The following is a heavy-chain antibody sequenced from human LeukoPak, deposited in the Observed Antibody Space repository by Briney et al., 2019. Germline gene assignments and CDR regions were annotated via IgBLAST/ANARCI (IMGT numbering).Heavy chain of an antibody. CDR3: ARGATDITRWFDP. CDR2: ISRTSESI. Sequence: GGSLRLSCAASGFTFDDYSMSWVRQAPGKGLEWVGIISRTSESIFYADSLKGRFTISRDNAKNSLYLQMNGLRAEDTAAYYCARGATDITRWFDPWGQGTLVIVSS. J-gene: IGHJ5*02. CDR1: GFTFDDYS. D-gene: IGHD3-3*01. V-gene: IGHV3-21*01.